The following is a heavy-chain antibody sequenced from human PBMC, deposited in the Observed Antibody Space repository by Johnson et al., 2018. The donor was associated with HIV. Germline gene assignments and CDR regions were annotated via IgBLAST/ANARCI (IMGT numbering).Heavy chain of an antibody. CDR1: GFTVSSNY. Sequence: QVQLVESGGGLVQPGGSLRLSCAASGFTVSSNYMTWVRQAPGKGLEWVAVISYDGSNKYYADSVKGRFTISRDNSKNTLYLQMNSLRPEDTAVYYCAKVRSRWTTFDDAFDIWGQGTLVTVSS. J-gene: IGHJ3*02. V-gene: IGHV3-30*18. CDR2: ISYDGSNK. CDR3: AKVRSRWTTFDDAFDI. D-gene: IGHD4-11*01.